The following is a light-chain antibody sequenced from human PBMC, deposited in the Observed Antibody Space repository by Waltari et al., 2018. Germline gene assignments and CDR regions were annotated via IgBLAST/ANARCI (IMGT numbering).Light chain of an antibody. CDR1: SGGTALRP. Sequence: NFMLTQPHSVSESPGKTVTITCTRSSGGTALRPVQWYRQRPGSAPTTLIYQDYRRPSGVPDRFSGYIAISSNSASLTIARLEPEDEADYYCQSYDATTQVFGGGTKLTVL. CDR3: QSYDATTQV. CDR2: QDY. J-gene: IGLJ3*02. V-gene: IGLV6-57*03.